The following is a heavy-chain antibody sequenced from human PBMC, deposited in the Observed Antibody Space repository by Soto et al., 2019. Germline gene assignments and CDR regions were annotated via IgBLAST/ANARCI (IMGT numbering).Heavy chain of an antibody. CDR2: IKSKTDGGTT. J-gene: IGHJ4*02. Sequence: GGSLRLSCAASGFTFSNAWMSWVRQAPGKGLEWVGRIKSKTDGGTTDYAAPVKGRFTISRDDSKNTLYLQMNSLKTEDTAVYYCTTDTAGRPGGNYGDLTGGDWGQGTLVTVSS. V-gene: IGHV3-15*01. CDR1: GFTFSNAW. D-gene: IGHD4-17*01. CDR3: TTDTAGRPGGNYGDLTGGD.